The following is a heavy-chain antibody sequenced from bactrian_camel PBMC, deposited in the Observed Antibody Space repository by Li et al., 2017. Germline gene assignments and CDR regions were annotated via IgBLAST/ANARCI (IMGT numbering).Heavy chain of an antibody. D-gene: IGHD6*01. Sequence: HVQLVESGGGSVQAGGSLRLSCAAPGYTFSTRCMAWFRQVPGKERERVATIDKDGSTSYADSVTGRFTISQDSARNTVYLQMNNLQPEDTATYYCAEGRGSRGEHCYSLNYWGQGTQVTVS. CDR3: AEGRGSRGEHCYSLNY. CDR1: GYTFSTRC. J-gene: IGHJ4*01. CDR2: IDKDGST. V-gene: IGHV3S53*01.